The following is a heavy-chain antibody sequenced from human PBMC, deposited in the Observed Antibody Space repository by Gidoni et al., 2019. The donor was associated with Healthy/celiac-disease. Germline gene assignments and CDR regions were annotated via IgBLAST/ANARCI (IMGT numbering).Heavy chain of an antibody. Sequence: QITLKESGPTLVKPTQTLTLTCTFYGFSLSTSGVGVGWIRQPPGKALAWLALIYWDDDKRYSPSLKSKLTITKDTSKNPVVLTMTNMDPVDTATYYCAHRRARGDADAFDIWGQGTMVTVSS. CDR3: AHRRARGDADAFDI. D-gene: IGHD2-21*02. CDR2: IYWDDDK. CDR1: GFSLSTSGVG. V-gene: IGHV2-5*02. J-gene: IGHJ3*02.